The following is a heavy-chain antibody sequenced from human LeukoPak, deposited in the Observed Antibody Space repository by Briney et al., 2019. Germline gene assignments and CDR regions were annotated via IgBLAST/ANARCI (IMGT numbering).Heavy chain of an antibody. D-gene: IGHD3-22*01. CDR3: ARGANNYDSSGYYPIGY. CDR1: GYTFTGYY. V-gene: IGHV1-2*02. Sequence: ASVKVSCKASGYTFTGYYMHWVRQAPGQGLEWMGWINPNSGGTNYAQKFQGRVTMTRDASISTAYMELSRLRSDDTAVYYCARGANNYDSSGYYPIGYWGQGTLVTVSS. CDR2: INPNSGGT. J-gene: IGHJ4*02.